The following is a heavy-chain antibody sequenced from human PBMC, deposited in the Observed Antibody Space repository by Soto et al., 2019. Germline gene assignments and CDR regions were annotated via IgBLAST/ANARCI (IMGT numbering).Heavy chain of an antibody. CDR2: IYSGDNT. Sequence: EMQLVESGGALVQPGGSLRLSCAASGFTVTSDYMSWVRQAPGKGLEWVSTIYSGDNTYYADSVKGRFIISRDKSKNTLYLQMNNLRAEDTAVYYCARFPRIALAAFDCWGQGTLVTVSS. CDR3: ARFPRIALAAFDC. V-gene: IGHV3-66*01. CDR1: GFTVTSDY. J-gene: IGHJ4*02. D-gene: IGHD6-19*01.